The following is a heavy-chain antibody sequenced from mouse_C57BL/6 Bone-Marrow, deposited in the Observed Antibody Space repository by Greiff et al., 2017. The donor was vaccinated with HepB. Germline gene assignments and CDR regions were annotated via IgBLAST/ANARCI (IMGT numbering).Heavy chain of an antibody. Sequence: QVQLQQPGAELVKPGASVKMSCKASGYTFTSYRITWVKQRPGQGLEWIGDIYPGSGSTNYNEKFKSKATLTVDTSSSTAYMQLSSRTSEDSAVYYCAREGGVITTVDWYFDVWGTGTTVTVSS. CDR1: GYTFTSYR. CDR2: IYPGSGST. D-gene: IGHD1-1*01. J-gene: IGHJ1*03. V-gene: IGHV1-55*01. CDR3: AREGGVITTVDWYFDV.